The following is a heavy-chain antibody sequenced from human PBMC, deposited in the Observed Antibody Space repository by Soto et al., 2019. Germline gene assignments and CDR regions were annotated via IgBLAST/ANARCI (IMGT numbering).Heavy chain of an antibody. CDR2: IKQDGSEK. J-gene: IGHJ6*02. V-gene: IGHV3-7*02. Sequence: GGSLRLSCAASGFTFSSYWMSWVRQAPGKGLEWVANIKQDGSEKYYADSVKGRFTISRDNSKNTRYLQMNSLRAEDTAVYYCARGKQNALDVWGQGTTVTVSS. D-gene: IGHD2-8*01. CDR3: ARGKQNALDV. CDR1: GFTFSSYW.